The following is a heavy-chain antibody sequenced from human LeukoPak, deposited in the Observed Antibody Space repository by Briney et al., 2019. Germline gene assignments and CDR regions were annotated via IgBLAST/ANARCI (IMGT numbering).Heavy chain of an antibody. V-gene: IGHV1-18*01. CDR2: ISAYNGNT. D-gene: IGHD1-26*01. J-gene: IGHJ6*02. CDR3: ARDQVGLYYYYGMDV. CDR1: GYTFTSYG. Sequence: ASVKVSCKASGYTFTSYGISWVRQAPGQGLEWMGWISAYNGNTNYAQKLQGRVTMATDTSTSTAYMELRSLRSDDTAVYYCARDQVGLYYYYGMDVWGQGTTVTVSS.